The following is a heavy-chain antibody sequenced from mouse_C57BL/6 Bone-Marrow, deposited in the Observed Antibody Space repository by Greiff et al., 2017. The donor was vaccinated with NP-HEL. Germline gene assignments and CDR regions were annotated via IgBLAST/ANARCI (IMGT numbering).Heavy chain of an antibody. CDR2: INPSNGRT. CDR3: ARGDLLWYFMDY. Sequence: VQLQESGAELVKPGASVKLSCKASGYTFTNNWMHWVKQRPGQGLEWIGEINPSNGRTNYNEKFKSKATLTVDKSSNTAYMQLSSLTSEDSAVYYCARGDLLWYFMDYWGQGTSVTVSS. V-gene: IGHV1S81*02. CDR1: GYTFTNNW. J-gene: IGHJ4*01. D-gene: IGHD2-1*01.